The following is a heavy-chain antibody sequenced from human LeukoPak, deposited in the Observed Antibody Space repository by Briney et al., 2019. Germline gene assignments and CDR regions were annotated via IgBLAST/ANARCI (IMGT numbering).Heavy chain of an antibody. Sequence: PSETLSLTCTVSGGSISSYYWSWIRQPAGKGLEWIGRIYTSGSTNYNPSRKSRVTISVDTSENQLSLKLRSVTAADTAVYYCARGPEAFGVLKGAFDIWGQGTVVTVSS. V-gene: IGHV4-4*07. J-gene: IGHJ3*02. CDR1: GGSISSYY. CDR2: IYTSGST. CDR3: ARGPEAFGVLKGAFDI. D-gene: IGHD3-3*01.